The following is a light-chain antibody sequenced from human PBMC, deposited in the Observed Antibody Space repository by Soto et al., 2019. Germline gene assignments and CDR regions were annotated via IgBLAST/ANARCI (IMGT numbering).Light chain of an antibody. CDR3: QQYNHWPPLN. CDR1: QSVGRN. CDR2: GAS. J-gene: IGKJ4*01. Sequence: EIVMTQSPAPLSVSPGERATLSCRASQSVGRNLARYQQKPGKAPRLLIYGASTRANGIPARFSGSGSGTDFTLTISSLQSEDFAIYSYQQYNHWPPLNFGGGTKVEGK. V-gene: IGKV3-15*01.